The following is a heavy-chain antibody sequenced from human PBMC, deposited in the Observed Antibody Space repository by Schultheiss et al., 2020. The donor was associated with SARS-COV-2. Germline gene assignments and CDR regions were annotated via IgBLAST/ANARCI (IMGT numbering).Heavy chain of an antibody. J-gene: IGHJ4*02. D-gene: IGHD5-18*01. CDR1: GFTFSSYW. CDR2: INSDGSST. V-gene: IGHV3-74*01. CDR3: AKDRGYSYGYGEDY. Sequence: GESLKISCAASGFTFSSYWMHWVRQAPGKGLVWVSRINSDGSSTSYADSVKGRFTISRDNSKNTLYLQMNSLRAEDTAVYYCAKDRGYSYGYGEDYWGQGTLVTVSS.